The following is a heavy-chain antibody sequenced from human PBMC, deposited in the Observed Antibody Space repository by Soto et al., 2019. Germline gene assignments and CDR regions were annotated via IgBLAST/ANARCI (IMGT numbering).Heavy chain of an antibody. V-gene: IGHV3-13*05. CDR3: DRTDRDFYGLDV. CDR2: ISAAGDP. Sequence: EVQLVESGGGLVQPGGSLRLSCEASGFTFRNYDMHWVRQGTGKGLEWVSGISAAGDPDYADSVEGRFTISRENAQNSFFLQMNSLRVGDTAVYYCDRTDRDFYGLDVWGQGTTGIVSS. J-gene: IGHJ6*02. CDR1: GFTFRNYD.